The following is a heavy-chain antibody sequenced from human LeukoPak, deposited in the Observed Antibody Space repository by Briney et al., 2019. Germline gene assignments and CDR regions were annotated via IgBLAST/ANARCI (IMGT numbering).Heavy chain of an antibody. Sequence: PSETLSLTCTVSGGSISSHYWSWIRQPPGKGLEWRGYSYYSGSTNYNPSLKSRVTISVDTSKNQFSLNLSTVTPADTAVYYYASSRYDFCSGYRSTHFDYWGQGTLVTVSS. CDR1: GGSISSHY. CDR3: ASSRYDFCSGYRSTHFDY. V-gene: IGHV4-59*11. D-gene: IGHD3-3*01. CDR2: SYYSGST. J-gene: IGHJ4*02.